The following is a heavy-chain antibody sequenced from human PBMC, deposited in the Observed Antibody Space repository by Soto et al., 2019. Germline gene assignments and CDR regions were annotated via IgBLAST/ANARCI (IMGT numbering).Heavy chain of an antibody. J-gene: IGHJ3*02. CDR1: GFTFDDYA. CDR2: ISWNSGSI. V-gene: IGHV3-9*01. D-gene: IGHD6-13*01. CDR3: AKDTYSSSWYGDTDAFDI. Sequence: EVQLVESGGGLVQPGRSLRLSCAASGFTFDDYAMHWVRQAPGKGLEWVSGISWNSGSIGYADSVKGRFTISRDNAKNSLYLQMNSLRAEDTALYYCAKDTYSSSWYGDTDAFDIWGQGTMVTVSS.